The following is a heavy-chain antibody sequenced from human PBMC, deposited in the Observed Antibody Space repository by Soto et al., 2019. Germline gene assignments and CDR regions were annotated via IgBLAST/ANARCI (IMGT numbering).Heavy chain of an antibody. J-gene: IGHJ4*02. CDR3: ARSGDNYNRLDY. Sequence: GGSLRLSCEGSGFTFSDYYISWIRQAPGKGLEWISYSSNSGTFSRYADSVKGRFSISRDNTKNLLYLQMNSLRAEDTAVYYCARSGDNYNRLDYWGQGTPVTVS. CDR1: GFTFSDYY. CDR2: SSNSGTFS. V-gene: IGHV3-11*06. D-gene: IGHD1-1*01.